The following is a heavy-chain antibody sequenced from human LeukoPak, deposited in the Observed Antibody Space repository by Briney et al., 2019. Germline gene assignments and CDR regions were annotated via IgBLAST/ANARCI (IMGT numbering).Heavy chain of an antibody. V-gene: IGHV3-30*01. CDR1: GFTFSSYA. CDR3: ASGGDYYDSSGYPGY. D-gene: IGHD3-22*01. Sequence: GGSLRLSCAASGFTFSSYAMHWVRQAPGKGLEWVAVISYDGSNKYYADSVKGRFTISRDNSKNTLYLQMNSLRAEDTAVYYCASGGDYYDSSGYPGYWGQGTLVTVSS. J-gene: IGHJ4*02. CDR2: ISYDGSNK.